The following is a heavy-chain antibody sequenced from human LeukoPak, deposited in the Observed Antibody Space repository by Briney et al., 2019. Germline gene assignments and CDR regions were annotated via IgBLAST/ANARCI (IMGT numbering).Heavy chain of an antibody. Sequence: GGSLRLSCAASGFTFSNYNMNWVRQAPGKGLEWVSSISSGSNYIYYADSVKGRFTISRDNAKNSLYLQMNSLRADDAAVYYCARDLRLWGQGALVTVSS. CDR2: ISSGSNYI. CDR1: GFTFSNYN. V-gene: IGHV3-21*01. CDR3: ARDLRL. J-gene: IGHJ4*02.